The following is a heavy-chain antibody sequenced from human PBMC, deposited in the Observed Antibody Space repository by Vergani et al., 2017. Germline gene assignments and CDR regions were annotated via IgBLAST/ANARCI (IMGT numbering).Heavy chain of an antibody. Sequence: EVQLVESGGGLVQPGGSLRLSCAASGFTFSRYWMSWVRQAPGKGLEWVANIKQDGSEKYYVDSVKGRFTISRDNAKNSLYLQMNSLRAEDTAVYYCARGGYSYGLFDYWGQGTLVTVSS. CDR3: ARGGYSYGLFDY. CDR2: IKQDGSEK. D-gene: IGHD5-18*01. CDR1: GFTFSRYW. J-gene: IGHJ4*02. V-gene: IGHV3-7*01.